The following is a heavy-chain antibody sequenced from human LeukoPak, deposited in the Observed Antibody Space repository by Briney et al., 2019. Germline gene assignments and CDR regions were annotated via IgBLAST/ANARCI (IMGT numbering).Heavy chain of an antibody. V-gene: IGHV3-30*03. J-gene: IGHJ4*02. CDR3: VRNGYSYGSLDYFDY. Sequence: GGSLRLSCAASGFSFSSYGMHWVRQAPGKGLEWVAVISYAGSSKLYADSVKGRFTLSRDNSKNTLYLRMNSLSAEDTAVYYCVRNGYSYGSLDYFDYWGQGTLVTVSS. CDR2: ISYAGSSK. D-gene: IGHD5-18*01. CDR1: GFSFSSYG.